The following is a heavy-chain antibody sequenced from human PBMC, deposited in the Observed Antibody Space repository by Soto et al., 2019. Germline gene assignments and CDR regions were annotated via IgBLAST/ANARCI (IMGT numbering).Heavy chain of an antibody. D-gene: IGHD6-13*01. CDR2: IYNSGST. CDR1: GGSISGYY. Sequence: PSETLSLTCTVPGGSISGYYWIWMRQPPGKGLEWIGYIYNSGSTNYNPALKSRVTISVDTSKNQFSLKLSSVTAADTAVYYCARGTYSSSWYDFYYGMDVWGQGTTVTVS. V-gene: IGHV4-59*08. J-gene: IGHJ6*02. CDR3: ARGTYSSSWYDFYYGMDV.